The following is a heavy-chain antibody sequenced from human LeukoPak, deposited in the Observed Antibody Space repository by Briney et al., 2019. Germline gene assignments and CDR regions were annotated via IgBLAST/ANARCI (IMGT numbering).Heavy chain of an antibody. CDR2: IRYDGSNK. CDR3: AKALAAYYYDSSGYFDY. J-gene: IGHJ4*02. CDR1: GFTFSSYG. D-gene: IGHD3-22*01. Sequence: PGGSLRLSCAASGFTFSSYGMHWVRQAPGKGLEWVAFIRYDGSNKYYADSVKGRFTISRDNSKNTLYLQMNSLRAEDTAVYYCAKALAAYYYDSSGYFDYWGQGTLVTVSS. V-gene: IGHV3-30*02.